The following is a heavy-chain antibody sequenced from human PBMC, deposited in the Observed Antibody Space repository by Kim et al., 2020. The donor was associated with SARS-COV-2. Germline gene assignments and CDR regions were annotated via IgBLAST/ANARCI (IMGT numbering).Heavy chain of an antibody. V-gene: IGHV4-34*01. Sequence: SETLSLTCAVYGGSFSGYYWSWIRQPPGKGLEWIGEINHSGSTNYNPSLKSRVTISVDTSKNQFSLKLSSVTAADTAVYYCARVDHGSRFIVVVPAAMPSWFDPWGQGTLVTVSS. CDR2: INHSGST. J-gene: IGHJ5*02. CDR3: ARVDHGSRFIVVVPAAMPSWFDP. D-gene: IGHD2-2*01. CDR1: GGSFSGYY.